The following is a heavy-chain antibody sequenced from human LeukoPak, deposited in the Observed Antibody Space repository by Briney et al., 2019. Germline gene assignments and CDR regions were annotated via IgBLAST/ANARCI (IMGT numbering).Heavy chain of an antibody. V-gene: IGHV3-23*01. J-gene: IGHJ4*02. CDR3: AKDEQLILGIDY. CDR1: GFTFTSYG. CDR2: TSGSGGST. Sequence: PGGSLRLSCAASGFTFTSYGMSWVRQAPGKGLEWVSATSGSGGSTYYADSVKGRFSISRDNSKNTLYLQMNSLRAEDTAVYYCAKDEQLILGIDYWGQGTLVTVSS. D-gene: IGHD7-27*01.